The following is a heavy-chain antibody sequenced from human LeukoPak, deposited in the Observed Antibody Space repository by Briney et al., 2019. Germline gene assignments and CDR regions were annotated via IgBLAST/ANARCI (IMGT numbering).Heavy chain of an antibody. CDR3: AKVNNYDDY. J-gene: IGHJ4*02. CDR1: GFTFNIFG. V-gene: IGHV3-30*18. CDR2: ISPDGNKE. D-gene: IGHD1/OR15-1a*01. Sequence: GGSLRLSCAASGFTFNIFGIHWVRQAPGKGLEWVAAISPDGNKEYYTESVKGRFTVSRDNSKSMIYLQMNSLRGEDSADYYCAKVNNYDDYWGQGTLVTVSS.